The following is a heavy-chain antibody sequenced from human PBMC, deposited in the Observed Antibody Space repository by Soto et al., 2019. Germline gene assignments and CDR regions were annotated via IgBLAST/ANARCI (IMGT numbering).Heavy chain of an antibody. CDR2: IKQDGSEK. CDR1: GFTFSSYW. J-gene: IGHJ4*02. Sequence: GGSLRLSCAASGFTFSSYWMSWVRQAPGKGLEWVANIKQDGSEKYYVDSVKGRFTISRDNAKNSLYLQMNSLRAEDTAVYYCARGTHYYDSSGLGYWGQGTLVTVSS. D-gene: IGHD3-22*01. V-gene: IGHV3-7*05. CDR3: ARGTHYYDSSGLGY.